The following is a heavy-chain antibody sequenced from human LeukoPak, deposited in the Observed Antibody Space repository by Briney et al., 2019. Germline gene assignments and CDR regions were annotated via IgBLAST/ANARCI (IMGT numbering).Heavy chain of an antibody. V-gene: IGHV4-59*01. CDR1: GGSISSYY. CDR2: IYYSGSS. Sequence: SETLSLTCTVSGGSISSYYWSWLRQHPEKGLEWIGYIYYSGSSNYNPSPKSRVTISVDTSKNQFSLKLSSVTAADTAVYYCLGYCSGGSCYYKDWFDPWGQGTLVTVSS. J-gene: IGHJ5*02. CDR3: LGYCSGGSCYYKDWFDP. D-gene: IGHD2-15*01.